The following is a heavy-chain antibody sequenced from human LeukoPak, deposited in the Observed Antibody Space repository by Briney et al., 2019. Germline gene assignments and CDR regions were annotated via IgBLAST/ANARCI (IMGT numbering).Heavy chain of an antibody. D-gene: IGHD3-22*01. CDR1: GGSISSYY. Sequence: PSETLSLTCTVSGGSISSYYWSWIRRPPGKGLEWIGYIYYSGSTNYNPSLKSRVTISVDTSKNQFSLKLSSVTAADTAVYYCARERNYYDSSGHNWFDPWGQGTLVTVSS. J-gene: IGHJ5*02. CDR3: ARERNYYDSSGHNWFDP. CDR2: IYYSGST. V-gene: IGHV4-59*01.